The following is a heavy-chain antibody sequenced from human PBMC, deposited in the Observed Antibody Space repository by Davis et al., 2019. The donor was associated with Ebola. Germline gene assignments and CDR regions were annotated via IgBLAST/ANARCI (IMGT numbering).Heavy chain of an antibody. Sequence: GGSLRLSCAASGFTFSSYAMSWVRQAPGKGLEWVSAISGSGGSTYYADSVKGRFTISRDNSKNTLYLQMNSLRAEDTAVYYCAKRGIMIMFGEPFDDWGQGTLVTVSS. CDR1: GFTFSSYA. D-gene: IGHD3-16*01. V-gene: IGHV3-23*01. CDR2: ISGSGGST. J-gene: IGHJ4*02. CDR3: AKRGIMIMFGEPFDD.